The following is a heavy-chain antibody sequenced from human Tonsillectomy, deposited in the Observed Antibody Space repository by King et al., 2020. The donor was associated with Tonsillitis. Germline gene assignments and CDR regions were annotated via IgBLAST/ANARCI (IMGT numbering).Heavy chain of an antibody. CDR3: ARGGGYYYYYMDV. J-gene: IGHJ6*03. Sequence: DVQLVESGGGLVKPGGSLRLSCAASGFTFRTYSMNWVRQAPGKGLEWVSSISSSSSYIYYADSVKGRFTISRDNAKNSLYLQMNSLRAEDTAVYYCARGGGYYYYYMDVWGKGTTVTVSS. D-gene: IGHD3-16*01. V-gene: IGHV3-21*01. CDR1: GFTFRTYS. CDR2: ISSSSSYI.